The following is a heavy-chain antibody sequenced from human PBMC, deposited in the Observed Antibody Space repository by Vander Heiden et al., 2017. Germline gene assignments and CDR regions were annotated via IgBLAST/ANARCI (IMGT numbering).Heavy chain of an antibody. D-gene: IGHD3-3*01. CDR2: IWYDGSNK. CDR3: ARVIWSGHHLRYYYYGMDV. CDR1: GFPFSSYG. Sequence: QVQLVESGGGVVQPGRSLRLSCAGSGFPFSSYGIHWVRQAPGKGLEWVAVIWYDGSNKYYGESVKGRFTISRDNSKNTLYLQMNSLRAEDTAVYYCARVIWSGHHLRYYYYGMDVWGQGTTVTVSS. J-gene: IGHJ6*02. V-gene: IGHV3-33*01.